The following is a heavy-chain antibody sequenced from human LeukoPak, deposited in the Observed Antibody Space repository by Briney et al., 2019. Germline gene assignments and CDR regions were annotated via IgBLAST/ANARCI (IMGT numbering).Heavy chain of an antibody. CDR2: ISWNSGSI. Sequence: GGSLRLSCAASGFTFDDYAMHWVRQAPGKGLEWVSGISWNSGSIGYADSVKGRFTISRDNAKNSLYLQMNSLRAEDMALYYCAKDHGYSHGRGFDYWGQGTLVTVSS. CDR1: GFTFDDYA. V-gene: IGHV3-9*03. CDR3: AKDHGYSHGRGFDY. J-gene: IGHJ4*02. D-gene: IGHD5-18*01.